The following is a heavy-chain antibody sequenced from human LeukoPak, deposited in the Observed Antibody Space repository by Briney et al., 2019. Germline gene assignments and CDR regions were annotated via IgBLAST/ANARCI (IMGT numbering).Heavy chain of an antibody. Sequence: GGSLRLSCAASGFTFSSYAMSWVRQAPGKGLEWVSAISGSGGSTYYADSVKGRFTISRDNAKNSLYLQMNSLRAEDTAVYYCARDKTAMVIFDYWGQGTLVTVSS. CDR2: ISGSGGST. V-gene: IGHV3-23*01. D-gene: IGHD5-18*01. CDR3: ARDKTAMVIFDY. CDR1: GFTFSSYA. J-gene: IGHJ4*02.